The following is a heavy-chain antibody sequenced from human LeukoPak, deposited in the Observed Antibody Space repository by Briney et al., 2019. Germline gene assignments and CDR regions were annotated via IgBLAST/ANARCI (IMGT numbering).Heavy chain of an antibody. CDR2: IYYSGST. CDR1: GGSISSISSY. Sequence: PSETLSLTCTVSGGSISSISSYWGWIRQSPGKGLVWIGSIYYSGSTYYNPSLKSRVTISVDTSKNQFSLRLSSVTAADTAVYYCARQSATGTNNWFDPWGQGTLVTVSS. D-gene: IGHD1-1*01. V-gene: IGHV4-39*07. J-gene: IGHJ5*02. CDR3: ARQSATGTNNWFDP.